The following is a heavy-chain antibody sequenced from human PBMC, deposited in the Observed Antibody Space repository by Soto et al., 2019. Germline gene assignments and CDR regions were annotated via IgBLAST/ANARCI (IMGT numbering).Heavy chain of an antibody. CDR2: IIPIFGTA. D-gene: IGHD4-17*01. CDR1: GGTFSSYA. Sequence: SVKVSCKASGGTFSSYAISWVRPAPGQGLEWMGGIIPIFGTANYAQKFQGRVTITADESTSTAYMELSSLRSEDTAVYYCARDHTPATVTTSGVMDVWGQGTTVTVSS. J-gene: IGHJ6*02. V-gene: IGHV1-69*13. CDR3: ARDHTPATVTTSGVMDV.